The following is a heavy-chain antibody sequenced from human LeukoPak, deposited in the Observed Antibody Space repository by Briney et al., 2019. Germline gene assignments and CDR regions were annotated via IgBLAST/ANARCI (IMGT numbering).Heavy chain of an antibody. V-gene: IGHV3-74*01. J-gene: IGHJ4*02. D-gene: IGHD4-17*01. CDR1: GFTFSSHW. CDR2: INTYGSSS. Sequence: GGSLRLSCAASGFTFSSHWMHWVRQAPGKGLVWVSRINTYGSSSTYADSVKGRFTISRDNSKNTLYLQMNSLRAEDTAVYYCAKDDYGHFDYWGQGTLVTVSS. CDR3: AKDDYGHFDY.